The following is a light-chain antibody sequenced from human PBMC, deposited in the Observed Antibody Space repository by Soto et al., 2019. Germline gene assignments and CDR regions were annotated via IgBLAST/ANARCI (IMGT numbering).Light chain of an antibody. J-gene: IGLJ3*02. CDR2: EVS. V-gene: IGLV2-8*01. CDR1: SSDVGGYNY. CDR3: QSYDSSLSGSV. Sequence: QSALTQPPSASGSPGQSVTISCTGTSSDVGGYNYVSWYQQHPGKAPKLIISEVSKRPSGVPDRFSGSKSGTSASLAITGLQAEDEADYYCQSYDSSLSGSVFGGGTKVTVL.